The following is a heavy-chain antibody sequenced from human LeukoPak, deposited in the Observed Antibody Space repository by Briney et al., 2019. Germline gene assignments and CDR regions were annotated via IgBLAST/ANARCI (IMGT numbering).Heavy chain of an antibody. CDR2: IYYSGST. CDR3: ARSAVVVPAAIDY. Sequence: KSSETLSLTCTVPGGSISSYYWGWIRQPPGKGLEWIGSIYYSGSTYYNPSLKSRVTISVDTSKNQFSLKLSSVTAADTAVYYCARSAVVVPAAIDYWGQGTLVTVSS. J-gene: IGHJ4*02. D-gene: IGHD2-2*01. V-gene: IGHV4-39*07. CDR1: GGSISSYY.